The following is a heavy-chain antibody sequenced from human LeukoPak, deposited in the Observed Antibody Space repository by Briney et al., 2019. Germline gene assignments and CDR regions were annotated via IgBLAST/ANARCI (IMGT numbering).Heavy chain of an antibody. V-gene: IGHV1-8*01. CDR1: GYTFTSYD. D-gene: IGHD4-23*01. Sequence: ASVKVSCKASGYTFTSYDINWVRQATGQGLEWLGWMNPNSGNTGYAQKFQGRVTMTSDTSIDTAYMELSSLRSEDTAVYYCATELRWKEYWGQGTLVTVSS. J-gene: IGHJ4*02. CDR3: ATELRWKEY. CDR2: MNPNSGNT.